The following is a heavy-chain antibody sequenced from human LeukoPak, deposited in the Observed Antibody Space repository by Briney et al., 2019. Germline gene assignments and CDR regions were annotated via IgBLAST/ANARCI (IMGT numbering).Heavy chain of an antibody. CDR3: AKSTTVVLH. CDR2: ISNDGTNK. Sequence: GGSLRLSCAASGFTFSSYSMNWVRQAPGKGLEWVAVISNDGTNKYYADSVKGRFTISRDNSKNTLYLQMNSLRAEDTAVYYCAKSTTVVLHWGQGTLVTVSS. D-gene: IGHD4-23*01. J-gene: IGHJ4*02. V-gene: IGHV3-30*18. CDR1: GFTFSSYS.